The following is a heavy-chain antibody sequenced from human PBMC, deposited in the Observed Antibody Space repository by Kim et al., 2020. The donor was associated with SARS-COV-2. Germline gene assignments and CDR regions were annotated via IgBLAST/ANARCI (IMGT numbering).Heavy chain of an antibody. V-gene: IGHV4-34*01. CDR2: INHSGST. D-gene: IGHD3-22*01. Sequence: SETLSLTCAVYGGSFSGYYWSWIRQPPGKGLEWIGEINHSGSTNYNPSLKSRVTISVDTSKNQFSLKLSSVTAADTAVYYCARVAYYYDSSGYTYWYFDLWGRGTLVTVSS. CDR3: ARVAYYYDSSGYTYWYFDL. J-gene: IGHJ2*01. CDR1: GGSFSGYY.